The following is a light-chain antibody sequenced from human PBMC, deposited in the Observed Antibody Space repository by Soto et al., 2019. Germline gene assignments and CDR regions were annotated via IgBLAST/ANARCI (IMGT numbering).Light chain of an antibody. Sequence: QSALTQPASVSGSPGQSITISCTGTSSDIGSYNLVSWYQQHPGKAPKLMIYEAPKRPTGVSNRFSGSKSGNTASLTISGLQAEDEADYYCCLYASSSTFIFGGATKL. CDR1: SSDIGSYNL. CDR3: CLYASSSTFI. CDR2: EAP. J-gene: IGLJ2*01. V-gene: IGLV2-23*02.